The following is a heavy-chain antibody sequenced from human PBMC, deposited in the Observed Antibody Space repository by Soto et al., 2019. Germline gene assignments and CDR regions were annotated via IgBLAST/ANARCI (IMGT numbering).Heavy chain of an antibody. Sequence: QVQMLQSGGGVVQPGTSLRLSCVASGFTFSAFAMHWVRQTPGKGLEWVATVSFDGRNDYYPDSVKGRFSISRDNVKNTLFLQMDSLRVEDTAVYYCAADTKHVWLTTHFFDSWGQGTLVTVSS. D-gene: IGHD5-12*01. J-gene: IGHJ4*02. CDR2: VSFDGRND. CDR1: GFTFSAFA. CDR3: AADTKHVWLTTHFFDS. V-gene: IGHV3-30*04.